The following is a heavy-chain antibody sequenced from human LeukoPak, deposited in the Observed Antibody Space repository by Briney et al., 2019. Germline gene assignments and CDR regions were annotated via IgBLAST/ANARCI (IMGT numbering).Heavy chain of an antibody. V-gene: IGHV3-30*02. CDR2: IRYDGSNK. D-gene: IGHD3-3*01. CDR1: GFTFSSYG. J-gene: IGHJ4*02. CDR3: AKDTYDFWSGSGAFDY. Sequence: GGSLRLSCAASGFTFSSYGMHWVRQAPGKGLEWVAFIRYDGSNKYYADSVKGRFTISRDNSKNMLYLQMNSLRAEDTAVYYCAKDTYDFWSGSGAFDYWGQGTLVTVSS.